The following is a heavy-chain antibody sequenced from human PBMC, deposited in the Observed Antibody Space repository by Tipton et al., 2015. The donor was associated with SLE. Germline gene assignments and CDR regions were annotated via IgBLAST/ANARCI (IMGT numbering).Heavy chain of an antibody. CDR2: FSPYNGNT. Sequence: QLVQSGAEVKKPGASVKVSCKAFDYSFSSYGISWVRQAPGQGLEWIGWFSPYNGNTNSGQNFQGRVTMTADTSTSTAYMELRGLTSDDTAVYYCARERSNYSLGSGLDVWGKGTTVTVSS. V-gene: IGHV1-18*04. CDR1: DYSFSSYG. D-gene: IGHD4-11*01. CDR3: ARERSNYSLGSGLDV. J-gene: IGHJ6*04.